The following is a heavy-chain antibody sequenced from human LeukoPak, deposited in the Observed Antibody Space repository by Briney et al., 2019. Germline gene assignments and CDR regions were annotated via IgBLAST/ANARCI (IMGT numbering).Heavy chain of an antibody. J-gene: IGHJ4*02. CDR3: ARLPDCGSNCYPSDY. CDR1: GFTFDDYG. Sequence: GGSLRLSCAASGFTFDDYGMSWVRQAPGKGLEWVSGINWNGGSTGYADSVKGRFTISRDNAKNSLYLQMNSLRAEDTAVYYCARLPDCGSNCYPSDYWGQGTLVTVSS. D-gene: IGHD2-21*01. V-gene: IGHV3-20*04. CDR2: INWNGGST.